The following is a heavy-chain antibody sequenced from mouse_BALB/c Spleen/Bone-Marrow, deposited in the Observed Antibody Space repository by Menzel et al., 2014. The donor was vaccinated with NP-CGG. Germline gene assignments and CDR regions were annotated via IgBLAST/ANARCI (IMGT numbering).Heavy chain of an antibody. D-gene: IGHD1-1*01. J-gene: IGHJ4*01. V-gene: IGHV5-6-3*01. Sequence: DVKLQESGGGLVQPGGSLKLSCAASGFTFSSYGMSWVRQTPDKRLELVATINSNGGSTYYPDSVKGRFTISRDNAKNTLYLQMSSLKSEDTAMYYCARDYYGSSYAMDYWGQGTSVTVYS. CDR2: INSNGGST. CDR1: GFTFSSYG. CDR3: ARDYYGSSYAMDY.